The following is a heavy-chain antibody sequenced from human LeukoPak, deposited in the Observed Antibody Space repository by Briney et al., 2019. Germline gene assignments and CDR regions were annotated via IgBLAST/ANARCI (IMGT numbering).Heavy chain of an antibody. D-gene: IGHD2-15*01. Sequence: PGGSLRLSCAASGFTFSSYGMHWVRQAPGKGLEWVAFIRYDGSNKYYADSVKGRFTISRDNSKNTLYLQMNSLRPEDTAVYFCATLGYCSGGTCSNPLDYWGQGTLVTVSS. V-gene: IGHV3-30*02. CDR2: IRYDGSNK. J-gene: IGHJ4*02. CDR1: GFTFSSYG. CDR3: ATLGYCSGGTCSNPLDY.